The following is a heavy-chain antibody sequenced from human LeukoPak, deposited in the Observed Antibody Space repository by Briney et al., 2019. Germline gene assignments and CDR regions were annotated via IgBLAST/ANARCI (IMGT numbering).Heavy chain of an antibody. Sequence: SETLSLTCAVYGGSFSGYYWSWIRQPPGKGLEWIGEINHSGSTNYNPSLKSRVTISVDTSKNQFSLKLSSVTAADTAVYYCASSLYPGIAAAELHWYFDLWGRGTLVTVSS. J-gene: IGHJ2*01. CDR3: ASSLYPGIAAAELHWYFDL. V-gene: IGHV4-34*01. CDR2: INHSGST. CDR1: GGSFSGYY. D-gene: IGHD6-13*01.